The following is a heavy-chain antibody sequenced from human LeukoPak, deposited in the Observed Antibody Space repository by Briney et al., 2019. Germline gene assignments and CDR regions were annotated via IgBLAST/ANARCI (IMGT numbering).Heavy chain of an antibody. CDR3: ARSYGGMGVDAGFDI. D-gene: IGHD2-15*01. J-gene: IGHJ3*02. CDR2: ISANGGRT. Sequence: GGSLRLSCAGYGFTFSNYAMSWVRQAPGKGLEWVSSISANGGRTLNADSVKGRFTISRDKSKDTVDLQMNSLRAEDTAVYYCARSYGGMGVDAGFDIWGQGTVVTVSS. V-gene: IGHV3-23*01. CDR1: GFTFSNYA.